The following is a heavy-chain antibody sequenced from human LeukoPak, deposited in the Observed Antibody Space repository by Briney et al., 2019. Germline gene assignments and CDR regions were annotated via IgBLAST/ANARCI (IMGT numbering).Heavy chain of an antibody. CDR1: GYTFTAYY. Sequence: GASVKVSCKASGYTFTAYYMYWVRQAPGQGLEYMGRINPNSGGTNYAQKFQGRVTMTRDTSISAAYMELSRLRSDDTAVYYCATSSEGGYSYGSDIDYWGQGTLVTVSS. D-gene: IGHD5-18*01. J-gene: IGHJ4*02. CDR2: INPNSGGT. V-gene: IGHV1-2*06. CDR3: ATSSEGGYSYGSDIDY.